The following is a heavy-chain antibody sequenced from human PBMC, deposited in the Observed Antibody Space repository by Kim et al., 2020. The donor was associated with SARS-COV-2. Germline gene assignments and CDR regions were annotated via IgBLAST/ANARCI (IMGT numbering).Heavy chain of an antibody. CDR3: ARRIAAAGTRLAY. D-gene: IGHD6-13*01. V-gene: IGHV1-8*01. Sequence: ASVKVSCKASGYTFSNYDINWVREATGQGLEWMGWMNPNSGNTGYAQKFQGRVTMTRNTSISTAYMELSSLTSDDTAVYYCARRIAAAGTRLAYWGQGTL. CDR2: MNPNSGNT. CDR1: GYTFSNYD. J-gene: IGHJ4*02.